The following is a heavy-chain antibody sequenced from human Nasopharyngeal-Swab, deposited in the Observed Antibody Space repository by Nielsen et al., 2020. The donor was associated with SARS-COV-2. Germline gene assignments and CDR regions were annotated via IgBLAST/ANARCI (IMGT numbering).Heavy chain of an antibody. D-gene: IGHD3-10*01. CDR2: ISYDGSNK. CDR1: GFTFSSYG. CDR3: AKDWYLGVGEPYYYYYGMDV. Sequence: GESLKISCAASGFTFSSYGMHWVRQAPGKGLEWVAVISYDGSNKYYADSVKGRFTISRDNSKNTLYLQMNSLRAEDTAVYYCAKDWYLGVGEPYYYYYGMDVWGQGTTVTVSS. V-gene: IGHV3-30*18. J-gene: IGHJ6*02.